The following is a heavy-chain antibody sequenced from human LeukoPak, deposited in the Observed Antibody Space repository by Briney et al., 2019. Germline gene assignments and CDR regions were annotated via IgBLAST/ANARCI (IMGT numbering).Heavy chain of an antibody. CDR1: GFTFGDYA. D-gene: IGHD6-13*01. V-gene: IGHV3-49*03. CDR2: IRSKAYGGTT. CDR3: TRDWRYSSSWYEEWDYFDY. Sequence: GGSLRLSCTASGFTFGDYAMSWFRQAPGKGLEWVGFIRSKAYGGTTEYAASVKGRFTISRDDSKSIAYLQMNSLKTEDTAVYYCTRDWRYSSSWYEEWDYFDYWGQGTLVTVSS. J-gene: IGHJ4*02.